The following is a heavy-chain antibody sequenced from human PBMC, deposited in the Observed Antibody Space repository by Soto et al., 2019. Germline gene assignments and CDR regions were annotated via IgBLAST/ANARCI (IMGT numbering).Heavy chain of an antibody. CDR1: GFTFSNYG. V-gene: IGHV3-33*01. D-gene: IGHD3-22*01. J-gene: IGHJ4*02. Sequence: PGGSLRLSCAASGFTFSNYGMHWVRQAPGKGLEWMAVIWYNGINKYYVDSVKGRFTISRDNSKNTLYLQMNSLRAEDTAVYYCARDRDYYDTSGYYYYFAHWGRGTLVTVSS. CDR3: ARDRDYYDTSGYYYYFAH. CDR2: IWYNGINK.